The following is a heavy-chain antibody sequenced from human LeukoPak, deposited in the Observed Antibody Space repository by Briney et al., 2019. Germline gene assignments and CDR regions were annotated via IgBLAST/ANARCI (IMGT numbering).Heavy chain of an antibody. Sequence: GASVKVSCKASGYTFTSYGISWVRQAPGKGLEWMGGFDPEDGETIYAQKFQGRVTMTEDTSTDTAYMELSSLRSEDTAVYYCATIAGGIYYYYYGMDVWGQGTTVTVSS. V-gene: IGHV1-24*01. D-gene: IGHD2-21*01. J-gene: IGHJ6*02. CDR3: ATIAGGIYYYYYGMDV. CDR1: GYTFTSYG. CDR2: FDPEDGET.